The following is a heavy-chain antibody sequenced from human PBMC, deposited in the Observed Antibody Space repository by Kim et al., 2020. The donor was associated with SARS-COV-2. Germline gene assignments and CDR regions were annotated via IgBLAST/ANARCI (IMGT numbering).Heavy chain of an antibody. Sequence: GGSLRLSCAASGFSFSSYGIHWVRQAPGKGLEWVAVIWSDGTSTDYADSVKGRFTISRDNSKNTLSLQMNSLRAEDTAFYYCVKNKPGAGFDYWGQGTLAT. CDR1: GFSFSSYG. CDR2: IWSDGTST. V-gene: IGHV3-33*06. J-gene: IGHJ4*02. CDR3: VKNKPGAGFDY.